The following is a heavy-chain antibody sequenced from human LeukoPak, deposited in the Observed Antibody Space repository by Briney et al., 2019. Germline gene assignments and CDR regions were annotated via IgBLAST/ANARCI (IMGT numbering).Heavy chain of an antibody. D-gene: IGHD6-13*01. CDR3: ARARIAAAGDYFDY. J-gene: IGHJ4*02. CDR2: IIPIFGTA. V-gene: IGHV1-69*06. Sequence: ASVKVSCKASGGTFSSYAISWVRQAPGQGLEWMGGIIPIFGTANYAQKFKGRVTITADKSTSTAYMELSSLRSEDTAVYYCARARIAAAGDYFDYWGQGTLVTVSS. CDR1: GGTFSSYA.